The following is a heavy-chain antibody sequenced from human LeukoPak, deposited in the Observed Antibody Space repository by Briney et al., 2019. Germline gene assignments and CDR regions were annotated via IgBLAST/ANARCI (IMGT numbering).Heavy chain of an antibody. CDR1: GGSFTNYY. CDR3: ARLSSPQVTQTETTGRGSIGKGFDY. Sequence: SETLSLTCAVYGGSFTNYYWRWLRQPPGKGLEWLGEINHSGSTKYNPPRKSRVNILGDKSKNQFSLKLRSVTAADTAVYYCARLSSPQVTQTETTGRGSIGKGFDYWGQGILVTVSS. V-gene: IGHV4-34*01. D-gene: IGHD1-1*01. J-gene: IGHJ4*02. CDR2: INHSGST.